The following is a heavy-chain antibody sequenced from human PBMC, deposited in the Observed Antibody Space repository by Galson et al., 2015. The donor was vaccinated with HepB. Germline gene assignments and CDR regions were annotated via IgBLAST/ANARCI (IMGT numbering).Heavy chain of an antibody. V-gene: IGHV3-23*01. CDR1: GFTFSSYA. CDR2: ISGTGGSI. CDR3: AKDLFGGIIVIGEA. J-gene: IGHJ4*02. D-gene: IGHD3-16*02. Sequence: SLRLSCAASGFTFSSYAMTWVRQAPGKGLEWVSGISGTGGSIYYLDSVKGRFTISRDNSKNTLYLQMNSLRAEDTAVYYCAKDLFGGIIVIGEAWGQGTLVTVSS.